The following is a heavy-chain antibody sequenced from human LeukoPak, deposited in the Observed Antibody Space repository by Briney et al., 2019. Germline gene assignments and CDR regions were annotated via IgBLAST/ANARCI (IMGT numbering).Heavy chain of an antibody. J-gene: IGHJ4*02. Sequence: GGSLRLSCAASGSTVTNKYMSWVRQTPGKGLEWVSIINSGDRTYHTDSVKGRFTLSRDNSKNTLYLQMNSLRAEDTAVYYCASEGEVGATWTLEYWGQGTLVTVSS. D-gene: IGHD1-26*01. CDR2: INSGDRT. CDR1: GSTVTNKY. CDR3: ASEGEVGATWTLEY. V-gene: IGHV3-66*01.